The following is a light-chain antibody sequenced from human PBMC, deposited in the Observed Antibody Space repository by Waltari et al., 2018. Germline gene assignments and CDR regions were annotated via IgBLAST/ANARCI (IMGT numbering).Light chain of an antibody. Sequence: QSALTQPPSASGSAGQSVTISCTGTSSDIGGYNFVSWYQQHPGKVPKLIISEVNKRPSGVPDRFSGSKSGNTVSLTVSGLQAEDEADYYCSSYAGTKNPYVFGTGTKVTVL. CDR1: SSDIGGYNF. V-gene: IGLV2-8*01. CDR3: SSYAGTKNPYV. CDR2: EVN. J-gene: IGLJ1*01.